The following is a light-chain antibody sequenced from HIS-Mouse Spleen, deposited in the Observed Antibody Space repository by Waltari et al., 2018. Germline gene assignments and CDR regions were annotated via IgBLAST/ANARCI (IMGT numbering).Light chain of an antibody. CDR2: DVG. CDR1: SSDVGGYNY. V-gene: IGLV2-14*03. J-gene: IGLJ3*02. CDR3: SSYTSSSTRV. Sequence: QSALTQPASVSGSPGQSITISCTGTSSDVGGYNYVSWYQQHPGKAPKLMIYDVGKRPSGVSNRFSGSKSGNTASLTISGLQAEDEADYYCSSYTSSSTRVFGGGTKLTVL.